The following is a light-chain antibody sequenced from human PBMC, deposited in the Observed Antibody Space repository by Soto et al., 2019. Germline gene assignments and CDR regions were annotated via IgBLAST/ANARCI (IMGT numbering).Light chain of an antibody. CDR2: GAS. Sequence: EFVLTQSPGTLSLSPGERATLSCRASQSVNNNYLAWYQQKPGQAPRLLIYGASSRATGIPDRFSGSGSGTDCTLTISRLETEDFAVYYCQQYGSSQYTFGQGTKLEIK. CDR1: QSVNNNY. J-gene: IGKJ2*01. CDR3: QQYGSSQYT. V-gene: IGKV3-20*01.